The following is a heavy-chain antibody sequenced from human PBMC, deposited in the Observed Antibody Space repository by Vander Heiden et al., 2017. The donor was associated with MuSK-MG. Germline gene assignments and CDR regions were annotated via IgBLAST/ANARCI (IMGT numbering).Heavy chain of an antibody. J-gene: IGHJ4*01. Sequence: QVQLQESGPGLVMPSATLSLTCTGSGGSISSYYRSWIRLPPGKGLEWRGYSNYRESTNYTPTLKSGDTKSVDTSKNQFSLEQGSVTAADTAVYDCARYTMVRETHPNFDYWGQGTPVTVSS. CDR2: SNYREST. V-gene: IGHV4-59*01. CDR1: GGSISSYY. D-gene: IGHD3-10*01. CDR3: ARYTMVRETHPNFDY.